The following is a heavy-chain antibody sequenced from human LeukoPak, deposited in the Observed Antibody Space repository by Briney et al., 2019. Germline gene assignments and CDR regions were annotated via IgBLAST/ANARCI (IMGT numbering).Heavy chain of an antibody. CDR1: GGSISSGGYY. CDR2: IYYSGST. V-gene: IGHV4-31*03. CDR3: ARDRAYNWNYPWFDP. D-gene: IGHD1-7*01. J-gene: IGHJ5*02. Sequence: SETLSLTCTVSGGSISSGGYYWSWIRQHPGKGLEWIGYIYYSGSTYYNPSLKSRVTISVDTSKNQFSLKLSSVTAADTAVYYCARDRAYNWNYPWFDPWGQGTLVTVSS.